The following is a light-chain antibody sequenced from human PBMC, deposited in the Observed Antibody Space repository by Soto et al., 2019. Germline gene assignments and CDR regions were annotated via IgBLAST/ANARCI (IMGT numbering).Light chain of an antibody. Sequence: EIVMTQSPVTLYVSPGERATLSCRASQTVSNNLAWYQQKPGQAPRLLIYGASTRATGIPARFAGSGSGTEFSLTIRSLQSEDFAIYYCQRYNNWPFTFGGGTKVEIK. CDR2: GAS. CDR1: QTVSNN. J-gene: IGKJ4*01. V-gene: IGKV3-15*01. CDR3: QRYNNWPFT.